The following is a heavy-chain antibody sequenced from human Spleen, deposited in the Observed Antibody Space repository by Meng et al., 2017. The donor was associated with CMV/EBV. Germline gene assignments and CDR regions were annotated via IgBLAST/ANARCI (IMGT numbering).Heavy chain of an antibody. Sequence: VQLTVTRPVPVKPSQTLSLTCTVSGGSISSCDYYWSCIRQPPGKGLEWIGYINYSGSTYYNPSLKSRFTISVDTSKNQFSLKLSSVTAADTAVYYCARAVGVLWFGELTYFDYWGQGTLVTVSS. CDR3: ARAVGVLWFGELTYFDY. D-gene: IGHD3-10*01. CDR2: INYSGST. J-gene: IGHJ4*02. CDR1: GGSISSCDYY. V-gene: IGHV4-30-4*08.